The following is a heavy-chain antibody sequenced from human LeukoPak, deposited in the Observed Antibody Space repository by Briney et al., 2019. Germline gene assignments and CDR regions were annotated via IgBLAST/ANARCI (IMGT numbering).Heavy chain of an antibody. D-gene: IGHD3-16*02. CDR1: GFTFSSYA. CDR3: AKLYYDYVWGSYRYYFFDD. Sequence: GGSLRLSCAASGFTFSSYAMSWVRQAPGKGLEWVSGLSGSGGTTYYAESVKGRFTISRDNSKHTLFLKINSLRAEDTALYYCAKLYYDYVWGSYRYYFFDDWGQGTPVTVSS. CDR2: LSGSGGTT. J-gene: IGHJ4*02. V-gene: IGHV3-23*01.